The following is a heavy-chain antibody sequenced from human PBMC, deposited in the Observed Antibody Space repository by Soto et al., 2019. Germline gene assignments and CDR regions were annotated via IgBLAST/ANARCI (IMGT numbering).Heavy chain of an antibody. CDR3: SRHEGQVTTNV. CDR2: IRSKVNNYAT. J-gene: IGHJ6*02. CDR1: GFTFSGSA. V-gene: IGHV3-73*01. D-gene: IGHD4-4*01. Sequence: GGSLRLSCAASGFTFSGSAVHWVRQASGKGLEWVGHIRSKVNNYATAYAASVKGRFTISRDDSKNTAYLQMNSLKTEDTAVYYYSRHEGQVTTNVWGQGTTVTVSS.